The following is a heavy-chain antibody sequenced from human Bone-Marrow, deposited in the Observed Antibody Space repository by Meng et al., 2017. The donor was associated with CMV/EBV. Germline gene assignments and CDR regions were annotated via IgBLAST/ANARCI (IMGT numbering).Heavy chain of an antibody. CDR3: ARTSRGWTYSDY. CDR2: VSHSGST. Sequence: SETLSLTCTVSGGSVSSGSYYWTWIRQPPGKGLEWLGEVSHSGSTNYNPSLKSRVSISVDTAKNQFSLKLNSVTAADTAVYFCARTSRGWTYSDYWGQGALVTVSS. D-gene: IGHD6-19*01. J-gene: IGHJ4*02. CDR1: GGSVSSGSYY. V-gene: IGHV4-39*01.